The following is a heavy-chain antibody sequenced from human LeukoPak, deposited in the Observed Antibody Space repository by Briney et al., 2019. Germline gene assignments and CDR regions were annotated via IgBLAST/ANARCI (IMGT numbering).Heavy chain of an antibody. J-gene: IGHJ5*02. V-gene: IGHV1-2*02. CDR2: INPNSGGT. CDR3: ARARGYSYGDWFDP. CDR1: GYTFTGYY. Sequence: GASVKVSCKASGYTFTGYYMHWVRQAPGQGLERMGWINPNSGGTNYAQKFQGRVTMTRDTSISTAYMELSRLRSDDTAVYYCARARGYSYGDWFDPWGQGTLVTVSS. D-gene: IGHD5-18*01.